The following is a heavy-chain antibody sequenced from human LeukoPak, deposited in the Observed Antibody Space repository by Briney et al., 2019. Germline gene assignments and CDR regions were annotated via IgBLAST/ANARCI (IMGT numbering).Heavy chain of an antibody. D-gene: IGHD6-13*01. CDR2: ISTARTYI. J-gene: IGHJ6*03. CDR3: ARDLGSSIWRRLDYYYMDV. Sequence: GGSLRLSCAASGFTFSNFGMSWVRQAPGKGLEWVSSISTARTYIYYGDSVKGRSAISRDNAENSLYLQMNSLRAEDAAVYYCARDLGSSIWRRLDYYYMDVWGKGTTVTVSS. CDR1: GFTFSNFG. V-gene: IGHV3-21*04.